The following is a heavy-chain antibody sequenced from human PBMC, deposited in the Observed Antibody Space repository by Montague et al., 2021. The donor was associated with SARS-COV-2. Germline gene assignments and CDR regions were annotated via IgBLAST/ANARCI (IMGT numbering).Heavy chain of an antibody. Sequence: SETLSLTCAVYGGSFSGYYWTWIRQSSRKGLEWIGEINHSGSTNYNPSLKSRVTISVDTSKNQFSLKLSSVTAADTAVYYCAYGEITTRGLIYYYGMDVWGQGTTVTVSS. CDR1: GGSFSGYY. J-gene: IGHJ6*02. CDR3: AYGEITTRGLIYYYGMDV. D-gene: IGHD3-10*01. CDR2: INHSGST. V-gene: IGHV4-34*01.